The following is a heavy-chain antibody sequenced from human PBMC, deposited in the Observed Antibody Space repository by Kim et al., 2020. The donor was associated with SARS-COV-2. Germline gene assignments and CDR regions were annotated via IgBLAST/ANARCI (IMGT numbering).Heavy chain of an antibody. CDR3: ARSYSNNWYWFDY. CDR1: DGSISTDY. CDR2: VYYNGRS. J-gene: IGHJ4*02. D-gene: IGHD6-13*01. Sequence: SETLSLTCIVSDGSISTDYWNWIRRPPGKGLEWVGSVYYNGRSRYNPSLKSRVTISVDASKNQFSLKVTSVTPADTAMYYCARSYSNNWYWFDYWGQGTLVTVSS. V-gene: IGHV4-59*01.